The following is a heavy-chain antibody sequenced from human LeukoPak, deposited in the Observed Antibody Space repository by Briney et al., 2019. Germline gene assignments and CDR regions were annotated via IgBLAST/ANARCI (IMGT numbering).Heavy chain of an antibody. CDR1: GFTFSSYA. Sequence: GGSLRLSCAASGFTFSSYAMHWVRQAPGKGLEYVSAISSNGGSTYYANSVKGRFTISRDNSKNTLYLQMGSLRAEDMAVYYCARGLPFDYWGQGTLVTVSS. J-gene: IGHJ4*02. CDR2: ISSNGGST. V-gene: IGHV3-64*01. CDR3: ARGLPFDY.